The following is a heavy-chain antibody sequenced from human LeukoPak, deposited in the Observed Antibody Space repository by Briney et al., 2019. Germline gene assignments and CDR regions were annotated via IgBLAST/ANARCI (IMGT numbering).Heavy chain of an antibody. D-gene: IGHD4-17*01. V-gene: IGHV3-49*04. Sequence: PGGSLRLSCTASGFTFGDYAMSWVRQAPGQGLEWVTFIRSKAYGGTIDYAASVKGRFTISRDDSKNIAYLQMNSLKIEDTAVYYCVRGGKDYGDYYDRFFDYWGQGTLVTVSS. J-gene: IGHJ4*02. CDR2: IRSKAYGGTI. CDR3: VRGGKDYGDYYDRFFDY. CDR1: GFTFGDYA.